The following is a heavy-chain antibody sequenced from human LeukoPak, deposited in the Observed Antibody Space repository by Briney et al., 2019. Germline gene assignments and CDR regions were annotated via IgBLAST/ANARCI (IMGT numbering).Heavy chain of an antibody. CDR3: AKGSGYEHNYYYYYMDV. CDR2: ITSSSSYI. J-gene: IGHJ6*03. V-gene: IGHV3-21*06. CDR1: GFTFSSYN. D-gene: IGHD5-12*01. Sequence: PGGSLRLSCAASGFTFSSYNMNWVRQAPGKGPEWVSSITSSSSYIYYADSVKGRFTISRDNAKNSLYLQMDSLRVEDTAVYYCAKGSGYEHNYYYYYMDVWGKGTTVTISS.